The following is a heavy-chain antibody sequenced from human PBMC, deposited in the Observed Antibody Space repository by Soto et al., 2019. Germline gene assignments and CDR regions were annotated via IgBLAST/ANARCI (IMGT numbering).Heavy chain of an antibody. J-gene: IGHJ5*02. V-gene: IGHV1-69*02. CDR2: IIPILGIA. D-gene: IGHD3-22*01. CDR1: GGTFSSYT. CDR3: ARVVVGVPSWFDP. Sequence: QVQLVQSGAEVKKPGSSVKVSCKASGGTFSSYTISWVRQAPGQGLEGMGRIIPILGIANYAQKFQGRVTITADKSTSTAYMELSSLRSDDTAVYYCARVVVGVPSWFDPWGQGTLVTVSS.